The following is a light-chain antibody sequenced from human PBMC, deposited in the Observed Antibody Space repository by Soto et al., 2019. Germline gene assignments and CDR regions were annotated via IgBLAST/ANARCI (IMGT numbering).Light chain of an antibody. Sequence: QSVLTQPPSVSAAPGQTVTISCSGSSSNIGSNYVSWYQQLPGTAPKLLIYEDNKRPAGIPDRFSGSKSGTSATLGITGLQTGDEADYYCGTWDSSLSVVVFGGGTKLTVL. CDR3: GTWDSSLSVVV. J-gene: IGLJ2*01. CDR2: EDN. CDR1: SSNIGSNY. V-gene: IGLV1-51*02.